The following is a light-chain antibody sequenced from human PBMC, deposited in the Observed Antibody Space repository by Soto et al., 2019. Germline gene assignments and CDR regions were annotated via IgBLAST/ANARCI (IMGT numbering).Light chain of an antibody. J-gene: IGLJ1*01. Sequence: QSVLTQPPSVSGAPGQMVTISCTGSSSNLGSGYYVHFYQQLPVTAPKLLIYGNTNLPSVVPYRFSGSKSGTSASMAITVXHXEDEADYYCKCYDSSLGANYVFGTGTKVTVL. CDR2: GNT. V-gene: IGLV1-40*01. CDR1: SSNLGSGYY. CDR3: KCYDSSLGANYV.